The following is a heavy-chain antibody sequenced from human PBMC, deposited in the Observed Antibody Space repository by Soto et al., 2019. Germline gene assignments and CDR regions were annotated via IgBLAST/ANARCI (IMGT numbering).Heavy chain of an antibody. D-gene: IGHD1-7*01. Sequence: EVQLVDSGGGLVQPGGSLRLSCAASEFTFRSYWMHWVRKSPGKGLVWVSRISGDGSSTNYADSVKGRFTISRDNAKNTVYLQIDSLRAEDTAVYYCARSLPGTYGAFDLWGKGTMVTVSS. J-gene: IGHJ3*01. CDR1: EFTFRSYW. V-gene: IGHV3-74*01. CDR3: ARSLPGTYGAFDL. CDR2: ISGDGSST.